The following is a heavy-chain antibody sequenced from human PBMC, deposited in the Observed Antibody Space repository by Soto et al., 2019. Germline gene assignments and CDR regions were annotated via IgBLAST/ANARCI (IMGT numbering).Heavy chain of an antibody. V-gene: IGHV1-18*01. CDR2: ISAYNGNT. CDR1: GYTFTSYG. CDR3: ARGPTLVGATPYAYYFDY. J-gene: IGHJ4*02. Sequence: QVQLVQSGAEVKKPGASVKVSCKASGYTFTSYGISWVRQAPGQGLEWMGWISAYNGNTNYAQKLQGRVTMTTDTSTSTAYMELRSLRSDDTAVYYCARGPTLVGATPYAYYFDYCGQGTLVTVSS. D-gene: IGHD1-26*01.